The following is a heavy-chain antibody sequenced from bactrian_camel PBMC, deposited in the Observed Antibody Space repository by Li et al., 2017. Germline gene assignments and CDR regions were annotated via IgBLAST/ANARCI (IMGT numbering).Heavy chain of an antibody. CDR2: IYTTGGNA. CDR1: GSTFSNYY. V-gene: IGHV3-2*01. D-gene: IGHD6*01. Sequence: HVQLVESGGGSVQPGGSLRLSCTASGSTFSNYYINWVRQAPGKGLEWVSGIYTTGGNAHYTDSVKGRFTISKDNAKNTVSLQIQSLQPEDTAVYYCAADPPSTVEAQGFVYWGQGTQVTVS. CDR3: AADPPSTVEAQGFVY. J-gene: IGHJ4*01.